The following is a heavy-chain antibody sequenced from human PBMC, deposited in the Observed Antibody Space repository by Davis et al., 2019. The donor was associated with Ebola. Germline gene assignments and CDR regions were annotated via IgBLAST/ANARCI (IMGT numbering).Heavy chain of an antibody. CDR3: ARVGYCISTSCYARVGWFDP. Sequence: SETLSLTCSVSGGSVGSDYWSWIRQSPGKGLEWIAFISNGGRTIYNPSLRGRVTISIDTSKNQFSLKLSSVTAADTAVYYCARVGYCISTSCYARVGWFDPWGQGTLVTVSS. D-gene: IGHD2-2*01. CDR1: GGSVGSDY. J-gene: IGHJ5*02. V-gene: IGHV4-59*02. CDR2: ISNGGRT.